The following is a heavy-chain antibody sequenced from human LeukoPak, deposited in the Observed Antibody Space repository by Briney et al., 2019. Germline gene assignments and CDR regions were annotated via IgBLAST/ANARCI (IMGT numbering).Heavy chain of an antibody. CDR1: GVSISSSNSY. J-gene: IGHJ4*02. CDR2: IYYSGST. Sequence: SETLSLTCTVSGVSISSSNSYWGWIRQPPGKGLEWIGSIYYSGSTYYNPSLKSRVTISVDTSKNQFSLKLSSVTAADTAVYYCARGVATVTTRYRGNFDYWGQGTLVTVSS. D-gene: IGHD4-17*01. CDR3: ARGVATVTTRYRGNFDY. V-gene: IGHV4-39*07.